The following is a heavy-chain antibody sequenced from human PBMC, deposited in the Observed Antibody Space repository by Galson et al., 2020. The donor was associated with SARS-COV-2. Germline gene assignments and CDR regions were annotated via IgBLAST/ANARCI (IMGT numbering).Heavy chain of an antibody. D-gene: IGHD3-3*01. V-gene: IGHV3-21*01. J-gene: IGHJ6*02. CDR3: VRDIEVNYDVWSGYYTYYYYGMDV. Sequence: GGSLRLSCAASGFTFSSYSMNWVRQAPGKGLEWVSSISSSSSYIYYADSVKGRFTISRDNAKNSLYLQMNSLRAEDTAVYYCVRDIEVNYDVWSGYYTYYYYGMDVWGQGTTVTVSS. CDR2: ISSSSSYI. CDR1: GFTFSSYS.